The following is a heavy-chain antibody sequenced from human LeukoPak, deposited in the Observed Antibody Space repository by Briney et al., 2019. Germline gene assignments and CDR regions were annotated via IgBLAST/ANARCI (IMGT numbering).Heavy chain of an antibody. D-gene: IGHD1-1*01. V-gene: IGHV1-2*02. CDR3: ARESWNDDEPGSTYFDY. CDR2: INPNSGGT. Sequence: GASVKVSCKASGGTFSSYAISWVRQAPGQGLEWMGWINPNSGGTNYAQKFQGRVTMTRDTSISTAYMELSRLRSDDTAVYYCARESWNDDEPGSTYFDYWGQGTLVTVSS. J-gene: IGHJ4*02. CDR1: GGTFSSYA.